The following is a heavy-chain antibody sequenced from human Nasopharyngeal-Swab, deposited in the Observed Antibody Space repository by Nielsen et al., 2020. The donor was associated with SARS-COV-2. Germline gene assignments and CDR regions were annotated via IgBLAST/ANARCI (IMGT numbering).Heavy chain of an antibody. V-gene: IGHV3-66*03. Sequence: GASLKISCAASGFTVNSNFMTWVRQAPGKGLEWVSLIYSSGGTHYADSVKGRFTISRDNSNNTLYLQMNSLRPDDTAVYYCARDGYSYDDAFDIWGQGTLVTVSS. CDR2: IYSSGGT. J-gene: IGHJ3*02. CDR1: GFTVNSNF. D-gene: IGHD5-18*01. CDR3: ARDGYSYDDAFDI.